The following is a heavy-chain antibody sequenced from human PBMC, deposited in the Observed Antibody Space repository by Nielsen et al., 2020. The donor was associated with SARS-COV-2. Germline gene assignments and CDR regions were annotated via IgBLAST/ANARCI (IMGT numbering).Heavy chain of an antibody. CDR3: AKDRSSSTSYYYYG. V-gene: IGHV3-30*18. D-gene: IGHD6-6*01. J-gene: IGHJ6*01. CDR1: GFTFSSYG. CDR2: ISYDGSNK. Sequence: LRLSCAASGFTFSSYGMHWVRQAPGKGLEWVAVISYDGSNKYYADSVKGRFTISRDNSKNTLYLQMNSLRAEDTAVYYCAKDRSSSTSYYYYG.